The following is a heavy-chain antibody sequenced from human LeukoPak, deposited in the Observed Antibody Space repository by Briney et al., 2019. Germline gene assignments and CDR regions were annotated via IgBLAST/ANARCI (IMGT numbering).Heavy chain of an antibody. CDR2: IIPIFGTA. J-gene: IGHJ4*02. CDR3: ARDWTHSSGWFVALDY. CDR1: GGTFSSYA. Sequence: SVNLSCKVSGGTFSSYAISWVRQAPRHGLEWMGGIIPIFGTANYAQKFQGRVTITADKSTSTAYMELSSLRSEDTAVYYCARDWTHSSGWFVALDYWGQGTLVTVSS. D-gene: IGHD6-19*01. V-gene: IGHV1-69*06.